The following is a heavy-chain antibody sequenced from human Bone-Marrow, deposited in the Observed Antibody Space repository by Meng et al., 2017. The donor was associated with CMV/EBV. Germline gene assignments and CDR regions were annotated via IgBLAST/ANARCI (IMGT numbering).Heavy chain of an antibody. J-gene: IGHJ4*02. Sequence: GESLKISCAASGFTFSSYWMHWVRQAPGKGLVWVSRINSDGSSTSYADSVKGRFTISRDNAKNTLYLQMSSLRAEDTAVYYCARDSGSTVTPHYWGQGTLVTVSS. V-gene: IGHV3-74*01. D-gene: IGHD4-11*01. CDR1: GFTFSSYW. CDR2: INSDGSST. CDR3: ARDSGSTVTPHY.